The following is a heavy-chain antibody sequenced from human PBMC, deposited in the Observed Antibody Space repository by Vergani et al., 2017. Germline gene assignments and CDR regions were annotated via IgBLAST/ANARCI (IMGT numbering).Heavy chain of an antibody. D-gene: IGHD3-10*01. CDR1: GGTFSSYA. J-gene: IGHJ4*02. Sequence: QVQLVQSGAEVKKPGSSVKVSCKASGGTFSSYAISWVRQAPGQGLEWMGGIIPIFGTANYAQKFQGRVTITADKSTSTAYMELRSLRSDDTAVYYCARDVRYYYGSGSYYPTHFDYWGQGTLVTVSS. CDR2: IIPIFGTA. V-gene: IGHV1-69*06. CDR3: ARDVRYYYGSGSYYPTHFDY.